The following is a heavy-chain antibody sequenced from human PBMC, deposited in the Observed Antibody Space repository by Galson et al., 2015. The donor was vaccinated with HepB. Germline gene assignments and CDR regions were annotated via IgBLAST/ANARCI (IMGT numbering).Heavy chain of an antibody. V-gene: IGHV3-11*01. CDR3: ARDLRGWNSGYAKPPGY. CDR1: GFTFSDYY. J-gene: IGHJ4*02. Sequence: SLRLSCAASGFTFSDYYMSWIRQAPGKGLEWVSYISSSGSTIYYADSVKGRFTISRDNAKNSLYLQMNSLRAEDTAVYYCARDLRGWNSGYAKPPGYWGQGTLVTVSS. D-gene: IGHD5-12*01. CDR2: ISSSGSTI.